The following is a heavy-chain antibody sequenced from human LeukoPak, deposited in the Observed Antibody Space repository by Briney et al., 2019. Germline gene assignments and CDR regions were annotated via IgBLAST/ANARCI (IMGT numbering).Heavy chain of an antibody. CDR3: VRSTINNFDY. CDR2: ITASGDST. V-gene: IGHV3-23*01. J-gene: IGHJ4*02. CDR1: GFTFSAYA. D-gene: IGHD1-1*01. Sequence: GGSLRLSCAASGFTFSAYALSWVRQSPGKALEWVSSITASGDSTSYADSVKGRFAISRDQSKSRLNLQMDSLRAEDTATYYCVRSTINNFDYWGQGTLVTVSS.